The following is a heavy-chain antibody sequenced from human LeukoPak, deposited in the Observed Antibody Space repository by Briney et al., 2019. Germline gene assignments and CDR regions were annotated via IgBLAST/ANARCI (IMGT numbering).Heavy chain of an antibody. J-gene: IGHJ5*02. Sequence: PSETLSLTCTVSGGSISSSSYYWGWIRQPPGKGLEWIGEINHSGSTNYNPSLKSRVTISVDTSKNQFSLKLSSVTAADTAVYYCARGVPLFRITIFGVVKRGFCWFDPWGQGTLVTVSS. D-gene: IGHD3-3*01. CDR3: ARGVPLFRITIFGVVKRGFCWFDP. CDR1: GGSISSSSYY. V-gene: IGHV4-39*07. CDR2: INHSGST.